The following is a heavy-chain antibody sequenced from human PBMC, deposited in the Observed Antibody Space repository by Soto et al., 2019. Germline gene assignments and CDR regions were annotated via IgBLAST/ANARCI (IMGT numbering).Heavy chain of an antibody. CDR3: ARGNPYSSSWYNYYYYGMDV. J-gene: IGHJ6*02. Sequence: GESLKISCKCSGYSFTSYWIDWVRQMPGKGLEWMGRIDPSDSYTNYSPSFQGHVTISADKSISTAYLQWSSLKASDTAMYYCARGNPYSSSWYNYYYYGMDVWGQGTTVTVSS. CDR1: GYSFTSYW. CDR2: IDPSDSYT. V-gene: IGHV5-10-1*01. D-gene: IGHD6-13*01.